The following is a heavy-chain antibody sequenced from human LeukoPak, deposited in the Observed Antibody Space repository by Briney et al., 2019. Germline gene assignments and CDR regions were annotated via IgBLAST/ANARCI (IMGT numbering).Heavy chain of an antibody. D-gene: IGHD6-13*01. CDR3: ARDGYRAINS. CDR1: GFTFNTYW. Sequence: GGSLRLSCAASGFTFNTYWMSWVRQAPGKGLEWVANIKEDGSEKYYVDSVKGRFTISRVNAKNSLYLQMSSLRAEDTAVFYCARDGYRAINSWGQGTLVTVSS. J-gene: IGHJ4*02. V-gene: IGHV3-7*01. CDR2: IKEDGSEK.